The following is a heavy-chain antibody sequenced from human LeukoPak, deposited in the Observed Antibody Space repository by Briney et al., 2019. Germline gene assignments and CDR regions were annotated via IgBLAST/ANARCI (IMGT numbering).Heavy chain of an antibody. J-gene: IGHJ1*01. Sequence: GESLRLSCVASGFRLSSDYMSWVRQAPGKGLEWVSVIYSGGNTYYADSVKGRFTISRDNAKNTLYLQMNSLRAEDTAVYYCASGYCSGGSCYSVYFQHWGQGTLVTVSS. CDR1: GFRLSSDY. CDR2: IYSGGNT. D-gene: IGHD2-15*01. V-gene: IGHV3-53*01. CDR3: ASGYCSGGSCYSVYFQH.